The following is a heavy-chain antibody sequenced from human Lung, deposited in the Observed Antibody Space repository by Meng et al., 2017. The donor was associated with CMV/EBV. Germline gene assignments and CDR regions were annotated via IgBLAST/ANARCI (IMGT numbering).Heavy chain of an antibody. CDR2: IYWIENK. CDR3: THSGRDNDSRSGSHPFEAY. Sequence: SGXXLVXPRQTLTVTCSFSGFSLRTSGLGVGWIRQPPGKALEWLALIYWIENKLYGPSLRNRLTITSETHINRVALIIATRNTSDPPMNNCTHSGRDNDSRSGSHPFEAYXGPGXLVTVSS. J-gene: IGHJ4*02. CDR1: GFSLRTSGLG. D-gene: IGHD3-3*01. V-gene: IGHV2-5*01.